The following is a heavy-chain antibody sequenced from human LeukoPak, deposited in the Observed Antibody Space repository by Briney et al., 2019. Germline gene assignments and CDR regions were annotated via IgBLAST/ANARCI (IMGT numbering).Heavy chain of an antibody. CDR2: INPHSGGT. CDR1: GFTFSGHY. J-gene: IGHJ4*02. D-gene: IGHD2-21*02. V-gene: IGHV1-2*02. CDR3: VREGNELLSKNFDY. Sequence: ASVKVSCKASGFTFSGHYIHWVRQAPGQGLEWMGYINPHSGGTSSPQKFQGRLTMTTDTSISAVYMELSSLTSDDTAMYYWVREGNELLSKNFDYWGQGTLVTVSS.